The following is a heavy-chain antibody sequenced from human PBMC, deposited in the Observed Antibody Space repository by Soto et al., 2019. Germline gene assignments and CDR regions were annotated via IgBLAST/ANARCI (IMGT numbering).Heavy chain of an antibody. CDR1: GFTFSSYA. V-gene: IGHV3-30-3*01. CDR2: ISYDGSNK. CDR3: ARDLLSPHFIAR. J-gene: IGHJ4*02. D-gene: IGHD6-13*01. Sequence: QVQLVESGGGVVQPGRSLRLSCAASGFTFSSYAMHWVRQAPGKGLEWVAVISYDGSNKYYADSVKGRFTISRDNSKNPLYLQMNSLRAEDTAVYYCARDLLSPHFIARWGQGTLVTVSS.